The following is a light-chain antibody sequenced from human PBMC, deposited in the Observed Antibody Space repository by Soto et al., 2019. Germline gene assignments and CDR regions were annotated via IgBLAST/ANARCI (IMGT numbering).Light chain of an antibody. CDR2: DAS. CDR3: QHYNSYSEA. V-gene: IGKV1-33*01. CDR1: QDISNY. Sequence: DIQMTQSPSSLSASVGDRVTITCQASQDISNYLNWYQQKIGKAPKLLIYDASNLEAGVPSRFSGSGSGTEFTLTISSLQPDDFATYYCQHYNSYSEAFGQGTKVDIK. J-gene: IGKJ1*01.